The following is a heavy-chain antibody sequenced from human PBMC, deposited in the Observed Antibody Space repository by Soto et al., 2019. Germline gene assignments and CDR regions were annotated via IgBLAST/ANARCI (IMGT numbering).Heavy chain of an antibody. V-gene: IGHV3-23*01. CDR3: AKDRGGFASGGEYFDL. CDR2: VSGSGANT. CDR1: GFTFRSYT. Sequence: EVQLLESGGGLVQPGGSLRLSCAASGFTFRSYTMSWVRQAPGKGLEWVSSVSGSGANTYYADSVKGRFTISRDNSKSTLSLEVNSLRAEDTAIYCGAKDRGGFASGGEYFDLWGQGALVTVSS. J-gene: IGHJ4*02. D-gene: IGHD3-10*01.